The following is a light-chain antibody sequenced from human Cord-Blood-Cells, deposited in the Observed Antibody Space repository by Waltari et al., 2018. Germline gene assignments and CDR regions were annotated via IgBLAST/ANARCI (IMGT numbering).Light chain of an antibody. V-gene: IGKV1-39*01. CDR2: AAS. Sequence: DIQMTQYPSSLSASVGDRVTITCRASQSISSYLYWYQQKPGKAPKLLIYAASSLQSGVPSRFSGSGSGTDFTLTISSLQPEDFATYYCQQSYSTPLTFGGGTKVEIK. J-gene: IGKJ4*01. CDR3: QQSYSTPLT. CDR1: QSISSY.